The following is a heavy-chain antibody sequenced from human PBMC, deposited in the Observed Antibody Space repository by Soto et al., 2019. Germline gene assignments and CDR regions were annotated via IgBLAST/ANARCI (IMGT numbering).Heavy chain of an antibody. CDR1: GGSFSGYY. D-gene: IGHD6-19*01. J-gene: IGHJ5*02. V-gene: IGHV4-34*01. CDR3: ARGINPMVAVAVPNWFDP. CDR2: INHSGST. Sequence: PSETLSLTCAVYGGSFSGYYWSWIRQPPGKGLEWIGEINHSGSTNYNPSLKSRVTISVDTSKNQFSLKLSSVTAADTAVYYCARGINPMVAVAVPNWFDPWGQGTLVTVSS.